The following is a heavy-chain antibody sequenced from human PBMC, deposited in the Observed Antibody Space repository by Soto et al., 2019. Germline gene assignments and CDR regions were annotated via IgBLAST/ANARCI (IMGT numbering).Heavy chain of an antibody. V-gene: IGHV4-34*01. CDR1: GGSFSAYY. CDR3: ARAAPRYCGGGSCYSGGDY. D-gene: IGHD2-15*01. CDR2: INHSGST. Sequence: ASETLSLTCAVYGGSFSAYYWSWIRQPPGKGLEWIGEINHSGSTNYNPSLKSRVTISVDTSKNQFSLKLSSVTAADTAVYYCARAAPRYCGGGSCYSGGDYWGQGTLVTVSS. J-gene: IGHJ4*02.